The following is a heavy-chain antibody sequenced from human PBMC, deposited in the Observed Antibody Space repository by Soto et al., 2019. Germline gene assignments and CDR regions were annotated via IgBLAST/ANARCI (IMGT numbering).Heavy chain of an antibody. V-gene: IGHV3-23*01. CDR3: AKVSATGRYYYYYMDV. J-gene: IGHJ6*03. Sequence: EVQLLESGGGLVQPGGSLRLSCAASGFTFSSYAMSWVRQAPGKGLEWVSAISGSGGSTYYADSVKGRFTISRDNSKNTLYLQMNSLRAEDTAVYYCAKVSATGRYYYYYMDVWGKGTTVTVSS. CDR1: GFTFSSYA. CDR2: ISGSGGST. D-gene: IGHD2-15*01.